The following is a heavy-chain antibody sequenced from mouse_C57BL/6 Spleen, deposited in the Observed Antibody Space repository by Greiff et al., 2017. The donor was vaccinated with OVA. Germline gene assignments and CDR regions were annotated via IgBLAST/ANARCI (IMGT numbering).Heavy chain of an antibody. CDR3: ARLLRSAWFAY. J-gene: IGHJ3*01. Sequence: EVKLQESGPELVKPGASVKIPCKASGYTFTDYNMDWVKQSHGKSLEWIGDINPNNGGTIYNQKFKGKATLTVDKSSSTAYMELRSLTSEDTAVYYCARLLRSAWFAYWGQGTLVTVSA. D-gene: IGHD1-1*01. CDR2: INPNNGGT. CDR1: GYTFTDYN. V-gene: IGHV1-18*01.